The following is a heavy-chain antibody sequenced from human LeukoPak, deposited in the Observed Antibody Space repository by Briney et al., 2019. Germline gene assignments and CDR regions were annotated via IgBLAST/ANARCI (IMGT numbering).Heavy chain of an antibody. V-gene: IGHV3-23*01. CDR3: AKRNYYDSRGYYEYYFDY. J-gene: IGHJ4*02. CDR1: GFTFSTYA. Sequence: GGSLRLSCAASGFTFSTYAMSWVRQPPGKGLEWVSAISGSGGSTYYADSVTGRFTISRDNSKNTLYLQMNSLRVEGTAVYYCAKRNYYDSRGYYEYYFDYWGQGTLVTVSS. CDR2: ISGSGGST. D-gene: IGHD3-22*01.